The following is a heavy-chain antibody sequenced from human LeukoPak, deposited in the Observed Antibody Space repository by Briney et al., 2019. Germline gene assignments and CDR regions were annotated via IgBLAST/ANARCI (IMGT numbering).Heavy chain of an antibody. D-gene: IGHD6-19*01. CDR1: GFTFSNYV. CDR2: ISGSGRST. CDR3: AKDKSSSSGWYYFDY. V-gene: IGHV3-23*01. J-gene: IGHJ4*02. Sequence: GGSLRLSCAASGFTFSNYVMSWVRQAPGKGLEWISGISGSGRSTYYADSVKGRFTISRDNSKNTLYLQMNSLRAEDTAVYYCAKDKSSSSGWYYFDYWGQGTLVTVSS.